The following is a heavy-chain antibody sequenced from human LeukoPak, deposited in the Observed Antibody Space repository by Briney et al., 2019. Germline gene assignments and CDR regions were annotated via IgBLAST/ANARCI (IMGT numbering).Heavy chain of an antibody. J-gene: IGHJ4*02. V-gene: IGHV4-34*01. CDR1: GGSFSGYY. Sequence: SETLSLTCAVYGGSFSGYYWSWIRQPPGKGLEWIGEINHSGSTNYNPSPKSRVTISVDTSKNQFSLKLSSVTAADTAVYYCARVYCGGDCYSAHWGQGTLVTVSS. CDR3: ARVYCGGDCYSAH. D-gene: IGHD2-21*02. CDR2: INHSGST.